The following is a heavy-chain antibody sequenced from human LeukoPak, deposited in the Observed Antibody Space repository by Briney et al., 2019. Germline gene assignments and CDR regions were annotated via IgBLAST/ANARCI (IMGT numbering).Heavy chain of an antibody. CDR3: ASDTSMVRGVIIDYYYYYMDV. CDR2: ISWDGGST. Sequence: PGGSLRLSCAASGFTFSTFAMHWVRLSPGKGLEWVSLISWDGGSTYYADSVKGRFTISRDNSKNSLYLQMNSLRSEDTAVYYCASDTSMVRGVIIDYYYYYMDVWGKGTTVTVSS. CDR1: GFTFSTFA. D-gene: IGHD3-10*01. V-gene: IGHV3-43D*03. J-gene: IGHJ6*03.